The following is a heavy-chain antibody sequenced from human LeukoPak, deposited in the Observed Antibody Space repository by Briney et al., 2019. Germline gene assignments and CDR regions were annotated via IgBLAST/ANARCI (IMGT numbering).Heavy chain of an antibody. D-gene: IGHD4-17*01. CDR3: ARVETTAWFDP. V-gene: IGHV1-69*04. CDR2: IIPIFGIA. Sequence: ASVKVSCKASGGTFSSYAISWVRQAPGQGLEWMGRIIPIFGIANYAQKFQGRVTITADKSTSTAYMELSSLRSEDTAVYYCARVETTAWFDPWGQGTLVTVSS. J-gene: IGHJ5*02. CDR1: GGTFSSYA.